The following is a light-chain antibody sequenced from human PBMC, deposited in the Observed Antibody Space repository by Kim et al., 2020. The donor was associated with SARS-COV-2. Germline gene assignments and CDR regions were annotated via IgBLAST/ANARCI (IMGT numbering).Light chain of an antibody. CDR2: EVT. Sequence: QSALTQPASVSGSPGQSITISCTGTSSDVGNYNLVSWYQQHPGKAPKLKIYEVTKRPSGVSNRFSGSKSGNTASLTISGLQAEDEADYYCCTDAGSSTSVFGTGTKVTVL. CDR3: CTDAGSSTSV. CDR1: SSDVGNYNL. J-gene: IGLJ1*01. V-gene: IGLV2-23*02.